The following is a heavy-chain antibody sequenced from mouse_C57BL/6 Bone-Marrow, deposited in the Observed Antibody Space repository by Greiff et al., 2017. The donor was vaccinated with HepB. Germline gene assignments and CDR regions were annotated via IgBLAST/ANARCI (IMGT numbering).Heavy chain of an antibody. D-gene: IGHD2-1*01. CDR2: ISSGGSYT. CDR1: GFTFSSYG. J-gene: IGHJ2*01. Sequence: EVHLVESGGDLVKPGGSLKLSCAASGFTFSSYGMSWVRQTPDKRLEWVATISSGGSYTYYPDSVKGRFTISRDNAKNTLYLQMSSLKSEDTAMYYCARQGGNPFDYWGQGTTLIVSS. V-gene: IGHV5-6*01. CDR3: ARQGGNPFDY.